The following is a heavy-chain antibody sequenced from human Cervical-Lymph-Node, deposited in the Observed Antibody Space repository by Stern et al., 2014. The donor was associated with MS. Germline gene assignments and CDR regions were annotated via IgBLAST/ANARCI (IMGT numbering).Heavy chain of an antibody. V-gene: IGHV1-18*04. CDR2: ITTYNGNT. CDR1: GYTFTSYG. Sequence: VQLVESGPEVKKPGASVKVYCKASGYTFTSYGISWVRQAPGQGLEWMGWITTYNGNTNYEQRLQGRVTMTSDTSTSTAYMELRSLRSDDTAVYYCARTVSYGDRSFDFWGQGTLVTVSS. CDR3: ARTVSYGDRSFDF. D-gene: IGHD4-17*01. J-gene: IGHJ4*02.